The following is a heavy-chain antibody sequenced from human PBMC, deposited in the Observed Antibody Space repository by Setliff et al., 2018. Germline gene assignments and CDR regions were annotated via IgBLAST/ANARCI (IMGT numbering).Heavy chain of an antibody. CDR1: GFIFSTYW. D-gene: IGHD2-2*01. V-gene: IGHV3-7*01. CDR3: ARSETCHSTHCSPYDY. Sequence: PGGSLRLSCAASGFIFSTYWMSWVRQAPGKGLEWVANIKQDGSDKYYVDSVKGRFTISRDNAKNSLYLQMNSLRAEDTAVYYCARSETCHSTHCSPYDYWGQGALVTVSS. CDR2: IKQDGSDK. J-gene: IGHJ4*02.